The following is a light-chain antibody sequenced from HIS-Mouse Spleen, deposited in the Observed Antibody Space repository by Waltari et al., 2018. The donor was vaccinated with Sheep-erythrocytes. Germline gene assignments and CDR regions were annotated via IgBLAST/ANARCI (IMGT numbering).Light chain of an antibody. CDR2: QDS. CDR3: QAWDSSTAWNVV. CDR1: KLGDKY. V-gene: IGLV3-1*01. J-gene: IGLJ2*01. Sequence: SYELTQPPSVSVSPGQTASITCSGDKLGDKYACWYQQKPGQSPVLVIDQDSKRPSGGPERCSGSNSVNTATLTISGTQAMEEADYYCQAWDSSTAWNVVFGGGTKLTVL.